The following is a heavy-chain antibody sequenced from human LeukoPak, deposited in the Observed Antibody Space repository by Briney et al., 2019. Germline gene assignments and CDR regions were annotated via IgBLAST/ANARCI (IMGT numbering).Heavy chain of an antibody. D-gene: IGHD3-22*01. CDR2: ISHSGSA. CDR1: GGSFSGYY. Sequence: SETLSLTCAVYGGSFSGYYWSWLRQPPGKGLEWIGEISHSGSANYNPSLKSRVTISVDTSKSQFSLKLISVTAADTALYYCTRRVGTNPYYYDSSGYFDYWGQGTLVIVSS. V-gene: IGHV4-34*01. CDR3: TRRVGTNPYYYDSSGYFDY. J-gene: IGHJ4*02.